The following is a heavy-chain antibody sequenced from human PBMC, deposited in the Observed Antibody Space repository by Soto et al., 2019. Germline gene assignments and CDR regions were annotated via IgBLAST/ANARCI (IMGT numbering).Heavy chain of an antibody. CDR3: ARLRNYGSGSYSSPYYYYYYMDV. CDR2: IYYSGST. Sequence: SETLSLTCTVSGGSISSSSYYWGWIRQPPGKGLEWIGSIYYSGSTYYNPSLKSRVTISVDTSKNQFSLKLSSVTAADTAVYYCARLRNYGSGSYSSPYYYYYYMDVWGKGTTVTVSS. D-gene: IGHD3-10*01. CDR1: GGSISSSSYY. V-gene: IGHV4-39*01. J-gene: IGHJ6*03.